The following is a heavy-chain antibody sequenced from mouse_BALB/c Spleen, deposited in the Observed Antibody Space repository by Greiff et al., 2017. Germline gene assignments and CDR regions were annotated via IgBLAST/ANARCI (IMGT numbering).Heavy chain of an antibody. CDR1: GYSITSGYY. CDR2: ISYDGSN. CDR3: ARRHYYGSSYWYFDV. Sequence: EVQLQESGPGLVKPSQSLSLTCSVTGYSITSGYYWNWIRQFPGNKLEWMGYISYDGSNNYNPSLKNRISITRDTSKNQFFLKLNSVTTEDTATYYCARRHYYGSSYWYFDVWGAGTTVTVSS. J-gene: IGHJ1*01. V-gene: IGHV3-6*02. D-gene: IGHD1-1*01.